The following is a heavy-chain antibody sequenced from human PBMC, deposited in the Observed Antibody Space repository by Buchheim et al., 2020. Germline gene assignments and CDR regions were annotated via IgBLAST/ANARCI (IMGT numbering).Heavy chain of an antibody. V-gene: IGHV3-48*03. D-gene: IGHD3-16*01. CDR1: GFTFSSYE. J-gene: IGHJ4*02. Sequence: EVQLVESGGGLVQPGGSLRLSCAASGFTFSSYEMNWVRQAPGKGLEWVSYISSSGSTIYYADSVKGRFTISRHNAKNSLYLQMNSLRAEDTAVYYCARAQDDYVWGGSYYFDYWGQGTL. CDR3: ARAQDDYVWGGSYYFDY. CDR2: ISSSGSTI.